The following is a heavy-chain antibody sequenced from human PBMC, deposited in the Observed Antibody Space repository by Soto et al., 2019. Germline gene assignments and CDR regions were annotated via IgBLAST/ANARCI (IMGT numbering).Heavy chain of an antibody. D-gene: IGHD1-7*01. J-gene: IGHJ5*02. Sequence: SQTLSITCTVSGDSISSGGFYWSFTRQHPRKGLDWIGNIYYSGSTYSNPSLKSRVTTSVDTSKNQFSLKLSSVTAADTAVYYFAGARNSFHPRDQGTLGTDSS. V-gene: IGHV4-31*03. CDR2: IYYSGST. CDR1: GDSISSGGFY. CDR3: AGARNSFHP.